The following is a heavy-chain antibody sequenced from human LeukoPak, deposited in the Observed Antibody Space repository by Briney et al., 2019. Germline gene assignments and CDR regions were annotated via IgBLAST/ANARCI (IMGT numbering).Heavy chain of an antibody. CDR1: GFTFSSYW. V-gene: IGHV3-7*01. Sequence: GGSLRLFCAASGFTFSSYWMSWVRQAPGKGLEWVANIKQDGSEKYYVDSVKGRFTISRDNAKNSLYLQMNSLRAEDTAVYYCARDGSSGWYGNDAFDIWAKGQWSPSLQ. CDR3: ARDGSSGWYGNDAFDI. D-gene: IGHD6-19*01. CDR2: IKQDGSEK. J-gene: IGHJ3*02.